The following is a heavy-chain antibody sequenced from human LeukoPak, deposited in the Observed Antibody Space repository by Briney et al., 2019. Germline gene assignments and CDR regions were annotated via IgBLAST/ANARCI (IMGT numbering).Heavy chain of an antibody. J-gene: IGHJ4*02. Sequence: PGGSLRLSCAASGFTFSSNYMSWVRQAPGKGLEWVSVIYSGGSTYYADSVKGRFTISRDNSKNTLYLQMNSPRAEDTAVYYCARGASDCVLDYWGQGTLVTVSS. V-gene: IGHV3-53*01. CDR1: GFTFSSNY. D-gene: IGHD2-21*02. CDR2: IYSGGST. CDR3: ARGASDCVLDY.